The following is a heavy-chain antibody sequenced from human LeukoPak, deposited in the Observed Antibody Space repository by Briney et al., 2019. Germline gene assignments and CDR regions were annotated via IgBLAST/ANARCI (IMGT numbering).Heavy chain of an antibody. Sequence: SETLSLTCGVSGGSISNTNWWTWLRPPPGERVGWTGEFNLRGTTTSTQSPRTRVTISVDKSAHHISLHLTPVTAAHTAVYYCAREGGPYRPLDYSGQGTLVTVAS. V-gene: IGHV4-4*02. CDR2: FNLRGTT. CDR3: AREGGPYRPLDY. J-gene: IGHJ4*02. CDR1: GGSISNTNW.